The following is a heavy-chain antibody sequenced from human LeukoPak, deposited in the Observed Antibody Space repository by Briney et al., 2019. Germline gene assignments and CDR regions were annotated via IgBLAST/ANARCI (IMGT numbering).Heavy chain of an antibody. J-gene: IGHJ4*02. D-gene: IGHD2-15*01. CDR3: ARRYCSGGSCYSGLLDY. CDR1: GFTFSSYS. V-gene: IGHV3-21*01. Sequence: GGSLRLPCAASGFTFSSYSMNWVRQAPGKGLEWVSSISSSSSYIYYADSVKGRFTISRDNAKNSLYLQMNSLRAEDTAVYYCARRYCSGGSCYSGLLDYWGQGTLVTVSS. CDR2: ISSSSSYI.